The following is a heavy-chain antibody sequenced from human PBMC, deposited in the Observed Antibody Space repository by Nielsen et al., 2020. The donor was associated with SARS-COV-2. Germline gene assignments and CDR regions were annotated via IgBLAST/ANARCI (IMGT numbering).Heavy chain of an antibody. CDR1: GGTFSSYA. CDR2: IIPIFGTA. J-gene: IGHJ3*02. CDR3: ARVAVFEVVVARKIDAFDI. V-gene: IGHV1-69*13. D-gene: IGHD2-15*01. Sequence: SVKVSCKASGGTFSSYAISWVRQAPGQGLEWMGGIIPIFGTANYAQKFQGRVAITADESTSTAYMELSSLRSEDTAVYYCARVAVFEVVVARKIDAFDIWGQGTMVTVSS.